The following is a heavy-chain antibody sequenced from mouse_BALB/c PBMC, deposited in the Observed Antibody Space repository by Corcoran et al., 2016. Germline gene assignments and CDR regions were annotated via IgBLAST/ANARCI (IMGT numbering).Heavy chain of an antibody. J-gene: IGHJ1*01. V-gene: IGHV1S136*01. CDR1: GYTFTSYV. CDR2: INPYNDGT. CDR3: ARGGKRGYFDV. Sequence: EVQLQQSGPELVKPGASVKMSCKASGYTFTSYVMHWVKQKPGQGLEWIGYINPYNDGTKYNEKFKGKATLTSDKSSSTAYMELSSLTSEDSAVYYCARGGKRGYFDVWGAGTTVTVSS. D-gene: IGHD2-1*01.